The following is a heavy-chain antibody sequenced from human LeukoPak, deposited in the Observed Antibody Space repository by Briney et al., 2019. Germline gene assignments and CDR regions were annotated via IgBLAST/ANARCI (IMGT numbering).Heavy chain of an antibody. D-gene: IGHD6-19*01. CDR1: GGSISSYY. CDR2: IFYSGSA. CDR3: ARGGYSSGWYRVYYFDY. Sequence: SETLSLTCTVSGGSISSYYWSWIRQPPGKGLEWIGYIFYSGSANYNPSLKSRVTISVDTSKNQFSLKLSSVTAADTAVYYCARGGYSSGWYRVYYFDYWGQGTLVTVSS. J-gene: IGHJ4*02. V-gene: IGHV4-59*12.